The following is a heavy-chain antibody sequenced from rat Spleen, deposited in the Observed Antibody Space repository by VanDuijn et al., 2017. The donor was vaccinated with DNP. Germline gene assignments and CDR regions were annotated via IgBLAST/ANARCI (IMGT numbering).Heavy chain of an antibody. CDR1: GFTFSNYG. CDR3: TRYYDSFDY. CDR2: IIYDCSRT. V-gene: IGHV5-29*01. J-gene: IGHJ3*01. D-gene: IGHD1-6*01. Sequence: EVQLVESGGDLVQPGRSLKLSCVASGFTFSNYGMAWVRQAPTKGLEWVATIIYDCSRTYYRDSVKGRFTVSRDNSRSILYLQMDSLRSEDTATYYCTRYYDSFDYWGQGTLVTVSS.